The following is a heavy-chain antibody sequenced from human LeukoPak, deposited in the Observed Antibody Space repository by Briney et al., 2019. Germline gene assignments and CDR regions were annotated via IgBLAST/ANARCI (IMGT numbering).Heavy chain of an antibody. Sequence: PSETLSLTCTVSGGSISSGSYYWSWIRQPAGKGLEWIGRIYTSGSTNYNPSLKSRVTISVDTSKNQFSLKLSSVTAADTAVYYCARGVNLGYCSSTSCRSRFDYWGQGTLVTVSS. D-gene: IGHD2-2*01. V-gene: IGHV4-61*02. CDR2: IYTSGST. CDR3: ARGVNLGYCSSTSCRSRFDY. CDR1: GGSISSGSYY. J-gene: IGHJ4*02.